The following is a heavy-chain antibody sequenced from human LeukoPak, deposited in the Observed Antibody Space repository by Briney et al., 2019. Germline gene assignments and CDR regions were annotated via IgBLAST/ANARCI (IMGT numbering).Heavy chain of an antibody. D-gene: IGHD5-18*01. CDR3: ARRPLTAMVGFDY. CDR2: IFWNDDK. Sequence: SGPTLVKPTQTLTLTCTFSGFSLSTSGVGVGWIRQPPGKALEWLALIFWNDDKRYNPSLKSRLTISKDSTKNQVVLTMTTMDHVNTATYYCARRPLTAMVGFDYWGQGTLVTVSS. J-gene: IGHJ4*02. V-gene: IGHV2-5*01. CDR1: GFSLSTSGVG.